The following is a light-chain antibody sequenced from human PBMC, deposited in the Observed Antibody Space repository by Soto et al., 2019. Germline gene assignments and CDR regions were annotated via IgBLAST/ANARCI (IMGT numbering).Light chain of an antibody. J-gene: IGKJ1*01. Sequence: IVLTQSPGTLSLSPGERATLSCSTIQSITSRYLAWYQQKPGQSPRLLIYGASSRATGIPDRFSGSGSGTDFTLTISRLEPEDFAVYYCQQYGSSPTWTFGQGTKVDIK. V-gene: IGKV3-20*01. CDR2: GAS. CDR1: QSITSRY. CDR3: QQYGSSPTWT.